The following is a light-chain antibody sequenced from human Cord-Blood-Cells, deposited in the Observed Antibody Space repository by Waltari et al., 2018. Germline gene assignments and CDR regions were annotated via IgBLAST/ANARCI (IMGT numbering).Light chain of an antibody. J-gene: IGLJ2*01. Sequence: QSALTQPASVSGSPGQSITISCTGTSSDVGGYHYVSWYQQHPGTAPKLMIYDVSNRPSGVSKRCAGSKCGNTASLAISGLQAEDEADYYCSSYTSSSTLVVFGGGTKLTVL. CDR1: SSDVGGYHY. CDR3: SSYTSSSTLVV. CDR2: DVS. V-gene: IGLV2-14*01.